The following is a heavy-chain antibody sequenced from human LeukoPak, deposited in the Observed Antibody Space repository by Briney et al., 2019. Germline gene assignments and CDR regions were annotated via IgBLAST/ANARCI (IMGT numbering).Heavy chain of an antibody. Sequence: KLWGSLRLSCAASGFTFSSYSMIWVRQAPGNPGKGLEWVSSISSSSSYIYYADSVKGRFTISRDNAKNSLYLQMNSLRAEDTAVYYCARSTIVGATTNFDYWGQGTLVTVSS. D-gene: IGHD1-26*01. CDR1: GFTFSSYS. CDR2: ISSSSSYI. J-gene: IGHJ4*02. CDR3: ARSTIVGATTNFDY. V-gene: IGHV3-21*01.